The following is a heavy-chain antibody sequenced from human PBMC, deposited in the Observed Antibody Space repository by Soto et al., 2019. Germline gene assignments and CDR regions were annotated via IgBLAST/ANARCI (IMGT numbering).Heavy chain of an antibody. V-gene: IGHV4-39*01. CDR2: MSYSGST. J-gene: IGHJ5*02. CDR1: GGSISKSSYY. CDR3: SRRAPEGFDP. Sequence: SETLSLTCTVSGGSISKSSYYWVWIRQPPGKGLEWVGSMSYSGSTYYNPSLKSRVAISVDTSKNQLSLQVSSVTAADTAVYYCSRRAPEGFDPWGQGTLVTVYS.